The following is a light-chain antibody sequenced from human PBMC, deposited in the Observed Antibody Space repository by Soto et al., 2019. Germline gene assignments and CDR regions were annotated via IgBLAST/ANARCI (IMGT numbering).Light chain of an antibody. CDR1: ESVSGD. CDR3: QQYSKWPT. CDR2: DTA. Sequence: EIVMTQSPATLSVSPGERATLSYRASESVSGDLAWYQQKPGQAPRLLIYDTASRATAIPARFSGSGSGTEFTLTISSLQSEDFAVYYCQQYSKWPTFDQGTRLEIK. V-gene: IGKV3-15*01. J-gene: IGKJ5*01.